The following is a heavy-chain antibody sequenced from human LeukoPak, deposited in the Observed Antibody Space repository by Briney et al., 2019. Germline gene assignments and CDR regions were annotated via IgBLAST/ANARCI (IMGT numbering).Heavy chain of an antibody. CDR2: ISYDGSNK. J-gene: IGHJ3*02. D-gene: IGHD3-22*01. V-gene: IGHV3-30*18. CDR3: AKDRDSSGLYDAFDI. Sequence: PARSLRLSCAASGFTFSSYGMHWVRQAPGKGLEWVAVISYDGSNKYYADSVKGRFTISRDNSKNTLYLQMNSLRAEDTAVYYCAKDRDSSGLYDAFDIWGQGTIVPVSS. CDR1: GFTFSSYG.